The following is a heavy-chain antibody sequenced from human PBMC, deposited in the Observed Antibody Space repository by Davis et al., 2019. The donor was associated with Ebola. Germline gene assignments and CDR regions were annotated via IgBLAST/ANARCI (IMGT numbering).Heavy chain of an antibody. CDR3: ARDHAPSYYYDSSGRNGRYFQH. CDR2: IYYSGST. J-gene: IGHJ1*01. CDR1: GGSISSGDYY. Sequence: PSETLSLTCTVSGGSISSGDYYWSWIRQPPGKGLEWIGYIYYSGSTYYNPSLKSRVTISVDTSKNQFSLKLSSVTAADTAVYYCARDHAPSYYYDSSGRNGRYFQHWGQGTLVTVSS. V-gene: IGHV4-30-4*01. D-gene: IGHD3-22*01.